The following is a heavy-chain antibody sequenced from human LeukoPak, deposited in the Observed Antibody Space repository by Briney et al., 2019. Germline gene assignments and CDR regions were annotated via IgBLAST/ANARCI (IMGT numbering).Heavy chain of an antibody. D-gene: IGHD6-19*01. J-gene: IGHJ4*02. CDR2: INPNSGGT. V-gene: IGHV1-2*02. CDR3: ASDLYSSGWYPIPFDY. Sequence: ASVKVSCKASGYTFTGYYMHWMRQAPGQGLEWMGWINPNSGGTNYAQKFQGRVTMTRDTSISTAYMELSRLRSDDTAVYYCASDLYSSGWYPIPFDYWGQGTLVTVSS. CDR1: GYTFTGYY.